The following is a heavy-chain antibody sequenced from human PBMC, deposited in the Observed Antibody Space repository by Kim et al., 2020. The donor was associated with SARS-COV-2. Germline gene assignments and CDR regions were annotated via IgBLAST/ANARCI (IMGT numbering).Heavy chain of an antibody. CDR1: GGSFSGYY. CDR3: ARGPSRPRKWLRYYFDY. D-gene: IGHD5-12*01. J-gene: IGHJ4*02. Sequence: SETLSLTCAVYGGSFSGYYWSWIRQPPGKGLEWIGEINHSGSTNYNPSLKSRVTISVDTSKNQFSLKLSSVTAADTAVYYCARGPSRPRKWLRYYFDYWGQGTLVTVSS. V-gene: IGHV4-34*01. CDR2: INHSGST.